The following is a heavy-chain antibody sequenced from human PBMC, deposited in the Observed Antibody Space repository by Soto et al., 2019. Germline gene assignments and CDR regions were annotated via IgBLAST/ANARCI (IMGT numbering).Heavy chain of an antibody. CDR3: ARGSGAAATLPCDY. Sequence: SETLSLTCAVYGGSFSDDASSSDWYWNWIRQSPGKGLEWIGEIDRSGRTKYNPSLKSRVSISVDTSKNQFSLRLTSVTAADTAVYYCARGSGAAATLPCDYWGQGILVTVSS. J-gene: IGHJ4*02. CDR1: GGSFSDDASSSDWY. CDR2: IDRSGRT. D-gene: IGHD6-13*01. V-gene: IGHV4-34*01.